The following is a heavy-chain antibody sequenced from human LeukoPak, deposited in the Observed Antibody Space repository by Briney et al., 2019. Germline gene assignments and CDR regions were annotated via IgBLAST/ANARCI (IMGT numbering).Heavy chain of an antibody. CDR1: GYSISSGYY. V-gene: IGHV4-38-2*01. CDR2: IYHSGST. J-gene: IGHJ4*02. D-gene: IGHD7-27*01. Sequence: SETLSHTCAVSGYSISSGYYWGWIRQPPGKGLEWIGSIYHSGSTYYNPSLKSRVTISVDTSKNQFSLKLSSVTAADTAVYYCARSLGSFDYWGQGTLVTVSS. CDR3: ARSLGSFDY.